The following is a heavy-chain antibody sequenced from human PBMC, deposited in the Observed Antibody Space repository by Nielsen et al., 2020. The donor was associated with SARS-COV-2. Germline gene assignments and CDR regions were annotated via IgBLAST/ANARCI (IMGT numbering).Heavy chain of an antibody. CDR1: GGSFGRYY. V-gene: IGHV4-34*01. J-gene: IGHJ4*02. CDR3: ARLKYDYIWGSYRYIDV. CDR2: ITGSGTA. Sequence: SETLSLTCAVYGGSFGRYYWTWIRQAPERGLEWIGEITGSGTADYNSSLRGRATISLDTSKNHISLKLSSVTAADTAVYYCARLKYDYIWGSYRYIDVWGQGTLVTVSS. D-gene: IGHD3-16*02.